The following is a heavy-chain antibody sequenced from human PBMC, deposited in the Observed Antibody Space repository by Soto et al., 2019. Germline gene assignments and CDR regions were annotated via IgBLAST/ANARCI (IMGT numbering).Heavy chain of an antibody. CDR1: GNTFASHG. V-gene: IGHV1-18*01. CDR2: ISGFNGQT. D-gene: IGHD3-10*01. CDR3: ARVDPRGVAVVRDY. J-gene: IGHJ4*02. Sequence: GPGVKKPGASVKVSCKASGNTFASHGFSWVRQAPGQGREWMGWISGFNGQTNYALKFQGRVTLTTDTSTSTAYMELRSLRSDDTAVYFCARVDPRGVAVVRDYWGQGTLVTVSS.